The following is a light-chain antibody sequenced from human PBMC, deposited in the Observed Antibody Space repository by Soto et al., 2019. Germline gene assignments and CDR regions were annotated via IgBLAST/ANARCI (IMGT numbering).Light chain of an antibody. CDR2: DVS. CDR1: SSDVGGYNY. J-gene: IGLJ1*01. CDR3: SSYAGSNNV. Sequence: QSALTQPPSASGSPGQSVTISCTGTSSDVGGYNYVSWYQQHPGKAPKLMIYDVSKRPSGVPGRFSGSKSGNTASLTVSGLQAEDEADYYCSSYAGSNNVFGTGTKV. V-gene: IGLV2-8*01.